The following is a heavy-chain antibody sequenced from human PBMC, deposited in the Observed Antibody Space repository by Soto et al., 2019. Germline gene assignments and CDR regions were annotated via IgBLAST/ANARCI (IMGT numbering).Heavy chain of an antibody. D-gene: IGHD6-6*01. V-gene: IGHV4-59*01. CDR2: IYYSGST. CDR1: GGSISSYY. Sequence: SETLSLTCTVSGGSISSYYWSWIRQHPGKGLEWIGYIYYSGSTNYNPSLKSRVTISVDTSKNQFSLKLSSVTAAFTAVYYCARATGGSSSPDYWGQGTLVTVSS. J-gene: IGHJ4*02. CDR3: ARATGGSSSPDY.